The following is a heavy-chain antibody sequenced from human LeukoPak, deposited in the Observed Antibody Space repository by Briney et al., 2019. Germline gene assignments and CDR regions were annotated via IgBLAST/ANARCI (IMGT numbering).Heavy chain of an antibody. J-gene: IGHJ4*02. CDR1: GDSVSNSRVY. D-gene: IGHD6-19*01. CDR2: IYNNGRT. V-gene: IGHV4-39*07. Sequence: SETLSLTCSVSGDSVSNSRVYWGWIRQTPGEGLEWIGSIYNNGRTYYKSSLESRVTISVDTPKNQFSLKLTSVTAADTAVYYCARTGYSSGLDYWGQGTLVTVSS. CDR3: ARTGYSSGLDY.